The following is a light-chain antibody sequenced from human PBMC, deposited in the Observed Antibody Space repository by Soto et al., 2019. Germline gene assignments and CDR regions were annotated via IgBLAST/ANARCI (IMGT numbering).Light chain of an antibody. CDR2: SSS. CDR3: QQANSFPFT. CDR1: QSISNY. Sequence: DIQMTQSPSSLSASVGDRVTIACRASQSISNYLNWYQQRPGTAPKLLIHSSSSLQSGVPSRFSGSGSGTDFTFTISSLQPEDFATYYCQQANSFPFTFGPGTKVDIK. V-gene: IGKV1-39*01. J-gene: IGKJ3*01.